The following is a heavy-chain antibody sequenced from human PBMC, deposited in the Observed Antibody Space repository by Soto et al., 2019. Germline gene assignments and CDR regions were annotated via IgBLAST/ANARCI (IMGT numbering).Heavy chain of an antibody. D-gene: IGHD4-4*01. CDR1: GGSISSSY. J-gene: IGHJ4*02. V-gene: IGHV4-59*01. CDR2: IDYNGRA. CDR3: ARGPDHSKVGY. Sequence: SETLSLTCTVSGGSISSSYWSWIRQPPGKGLEWIGCIDYNGRAHYNPSLTSRVTMSLDTSNNHFSLKLSSVTTTDTAVYYCARGPDHSKVGYWGQGTLVTVSS.